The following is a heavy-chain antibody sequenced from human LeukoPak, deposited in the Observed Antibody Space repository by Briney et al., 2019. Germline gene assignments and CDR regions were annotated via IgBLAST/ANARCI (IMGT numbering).Heavy chain of an antibody. CDR3: ARFDSSGYSN. CDR1: GGTFSSYA. Sequence: ASVKVSCKASGGTFSSYAISWVRQGPGQGLEWMGGIIPIFGTANYAQKFQGRVTITTDESTSTAYMELSSLRSEDTAVYYCARFDSSGYSNWGQGTLVTVSS. V-gene: IGHV1-69*05. J-gene: IGHJ4*02. D-gene: IGHD3-22*01. CDR2: IIPIFGTA.